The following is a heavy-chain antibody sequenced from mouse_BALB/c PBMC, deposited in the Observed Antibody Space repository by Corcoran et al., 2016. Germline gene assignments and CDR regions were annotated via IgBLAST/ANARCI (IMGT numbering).Heavy chain of an antibody. Sequence: EVQLQQCGPELVKPAATVKLSCTTSGYTFTEYTMHWVKQSHGKSLEWIGGINPNNGATSYNQKFKGKATLTVDKSSSTAYMERRSLTSEDSAVYYCAREGYGYDVAYGGQGTLVTVSA. CDR2: INPNNGAT. V-gene: IGHV1-18*01. CDR3: AREGYGYDVAY. CDR1: GYTFTEYT. J-gene: IGHJ3*01. D-gene: IGHD2-2*01.